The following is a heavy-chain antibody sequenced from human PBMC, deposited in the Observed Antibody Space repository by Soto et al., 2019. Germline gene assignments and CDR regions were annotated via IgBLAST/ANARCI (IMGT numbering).Heavy chain of an antibody. CDR2: ISSSSTI. CDR3: ARDMGLGYCSGGSCPTFWY. CDR1: GFTFSSYS. D-gene: IGHD2-15*01. J-gene: IGHJ4*02. Sequence: EVQLVESGGGLVQPGGSLRLSCAASGFTFSSYSMNWVRQAPGKGLEWVSYISSSSTIYYADSVKGRFTISRDNAKNSLYLQMNSLRAEDTAVYYCARDMGLGYCSGGSCPTFWYWGQGTLVTVSS. V-gene: IGHV3-48*01.